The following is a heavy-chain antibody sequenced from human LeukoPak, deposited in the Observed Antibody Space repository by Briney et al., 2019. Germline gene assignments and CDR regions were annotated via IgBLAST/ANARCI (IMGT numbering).Heavy chain of an antibody. CDR3: ASPGQTMYYYGSGPLNPYYFDY. Sequence: SVKVSCKASGGTFSSYAISWVRQAPGQGLEWMGGIIPIFGTANYAQKFQGRVTITADESTSTAYMELSSLRSEDTAVYYCASPGQTMYYYGSGPLNPYYFDYWGQGTLVTVSS. CDR1: GGTFSSYA. D-gene: IGHD3-10*01. J-gene: IGHJ4*02. CDR2: IIPIFGTA. V-gene: IGHV1-69*13.